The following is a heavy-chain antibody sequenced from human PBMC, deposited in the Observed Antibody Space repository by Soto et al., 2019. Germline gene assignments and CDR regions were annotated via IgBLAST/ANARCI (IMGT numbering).Heavy chain of an antibody. J-gene: IGHJ4*02. CDR2: IYYSGST. Sequence: QVQLQESGPGLVKPSETLSLTCTVSGGSISSYYWSWIRQPPGKGLVWIGYIYYSGSTHYNPSLKSVATISVDTSKNQFSLKLSSVTAADTAGYYCASHAKLVWSGYDYWGQGTLVTVSS. D-gene: IGHD3-3*01. CDR3: ASHAKLVWSGYDY. V-gene: IGHV4-59*08. CDR1: GGSISSYY.